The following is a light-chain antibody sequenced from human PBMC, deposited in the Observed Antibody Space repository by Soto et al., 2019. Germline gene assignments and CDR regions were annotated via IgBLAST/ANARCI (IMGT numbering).Light chain of an antibody. J-gene: IGKJ4*01. CDR2: DAS. Sequence: DIQMTQSPSTLSASVGDRVTITCRASQNVNHWLAWYQQKPGKAPKLLIYDASSLENGVPSRFSGSGSGTEFTLTISSLKADDFATYYCQQYNTHPGTFGGGTKVEIK. CDR1: QNVNHW. CDR3: QQYNTHPGT. V-gene: IGKV1-5*01.